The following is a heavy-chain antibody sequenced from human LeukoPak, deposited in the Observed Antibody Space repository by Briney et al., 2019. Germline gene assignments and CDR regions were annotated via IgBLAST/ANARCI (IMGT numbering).Heavy chain of an antibody. Sequence: SETLSLTCTVSGGSISSYYWSWIRQPPGKGLEWIGYIYYSGSTNYNPSLKSRVTISVDTSKNQFSLKLSSVTAADTAVYYCARVPTHQYGDYVYYYYMDVWGKGTTVTISS. CDR3: ARVPTHQYGDYVYYYYMDV. D-gene: IGHD4-17*01. CDR2: IYYSGST. CDR1: GGSISSYY. J-gene: IGHJ6*03. V-gene: IGHV4-59*01.